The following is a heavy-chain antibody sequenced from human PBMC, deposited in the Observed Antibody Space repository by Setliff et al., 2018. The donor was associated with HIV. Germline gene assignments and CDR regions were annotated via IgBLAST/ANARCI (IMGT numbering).Heavy chain of an antibody. D-gene: IGHD2-8*01. CDR3: ARRGRDGVLIVFATGFDP. V-gene: IGHV4-39*01. CDR1: GGSISSSTYY. Sequence: PSEPLSLTCSVSGGSISSSTYYWGWIRQPPGKGLEWIGDIFYTGNTYYNPSLKSRVAISVDTSENQFSLKLNSVTAADTAVYYCARRGRDGVLIVFATGFDPWGQGTLVTVSS. CDR2: IFYTGNT. J-gene: IGHJ5*02.